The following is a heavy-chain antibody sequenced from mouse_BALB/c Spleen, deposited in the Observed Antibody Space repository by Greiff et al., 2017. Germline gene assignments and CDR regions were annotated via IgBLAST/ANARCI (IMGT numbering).Heavy chain of an antibody. CDR2: INPYNDGT. J-gene: IGHJ2*01. CDR1: GYTFTSYV. CDR3: ARAGSTISFDY. V-gene: IGHV1-14*01. Sequence: VQLKESGPELVKPGASVKMSCKASGYTFTSYVMHWVKQKPGQGLEWIGYINPYNDGTKYNEKFKGKATLTSDKSSSTAYMELSSLTSEDSAVYYCARAGSTISFDYWGQGTTLTVSS. D-gene: IGHD2-1*01.